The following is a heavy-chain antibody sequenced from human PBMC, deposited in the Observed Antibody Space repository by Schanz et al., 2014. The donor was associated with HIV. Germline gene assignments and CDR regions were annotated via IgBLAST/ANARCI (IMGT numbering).Heavy chain of an antibody. J-gene: IGHJ5*02. CDR3: TRSRYELHWLDR. V-gene: IGHV1-2*02. Sequence: QAQLVQSGAEVKKSGASVKVSCKASGYTFSNYDINWVRQAPGQGLEWMGWIKPNSGETRFARKFQGRVTMTRDTSINTAYMELSSLRYDDTAVYYCTRSRYELHWLDRWGQGTLVTVSS. CDR1: GYTFSNYD. CDR2: IKPNSGET. D-gene: IGHD2-2*01.